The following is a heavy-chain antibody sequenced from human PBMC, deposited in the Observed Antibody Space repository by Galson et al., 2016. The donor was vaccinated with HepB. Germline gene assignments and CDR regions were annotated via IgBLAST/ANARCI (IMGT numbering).Heavy chain of an antibody. CDR1: GFTFDDYA. Sequence: SLRLSCAASGFTFDDYAMHWVRQAPGKGLVWVSRINSDGSSTSYADSVKGRFTISRDNAKNTLYLQMNSLRAEDTAVYYCARVLGSYQSFDYWGQGTLVTVSS. CDR3: ARVLGSYQSFDY. V-gene: IGHV3-74*01. J-gene: IGHJ4*02. D-gene: IGHD1-26*01. CDR2: INSDGSST.